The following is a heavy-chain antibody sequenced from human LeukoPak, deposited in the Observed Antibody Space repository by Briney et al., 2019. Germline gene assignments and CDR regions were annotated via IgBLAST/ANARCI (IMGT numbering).Heavy chain of an antibody. V-gene: IGHV4-31*03. D-gene: IGHD3-22*01. CDR1: GGSISSGGYY. Sequence: PSETLSLTCTVSGGSISSGGYYWGWIRQHPGKGLEWIGYIYYSGSTYYNPSLKSRVTISVDTSKNQFSLKLSSVTAADTAGYYCARGRITMIVPNYWGQGTLVTVSS. CDR3: ARGRITMIVPNY. CDR2: IYYSGST. J-gene: IGHJ4*02.